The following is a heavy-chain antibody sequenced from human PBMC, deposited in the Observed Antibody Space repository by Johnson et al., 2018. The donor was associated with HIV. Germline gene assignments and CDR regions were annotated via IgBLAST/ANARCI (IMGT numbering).Heavy chain of an antibody. CDR2: ISWDSGRI. Sequence: VHLVESGGGLVQPGRSLRLSCVASGFTFADYAMHWVRQAPGKGLQLVSGISWDSGRIGYTDSVKDRFTISRDNSKNTLYLQMNSLRAEDTAVYYCARDSTPWGGEHVGYAFDLWGRGTLVTISS. D-gene: IGHD4-17*01. CDR3: ARDSTPWGGEHVGYAFDL. J-gene: IGHJ3*01. CDR1: GFTFADYA. V-gene: IGHV3-9*01.